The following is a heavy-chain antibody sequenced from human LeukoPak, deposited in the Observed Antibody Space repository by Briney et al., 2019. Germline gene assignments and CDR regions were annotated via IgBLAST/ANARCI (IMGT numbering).Heavy chain of an antibody. D-gene: IGHD4-17*01. CDR1: GGSISSGGYY. CDR3: ARARPDGDYSDY. Sequence: SETLSLTCTVSGGSISSGGYYWSWIRQHPGKGLEWIGYIYYSGSTYYNPSLKSRVTISVDTSKNQFSLKLSSVTAADTAVYYCARARPDGDYSDYWGQGTTVTVSS. CDR2: IYYSGST. V-gene: IGHV4-31*03. J-gene: IGHJ4*03.